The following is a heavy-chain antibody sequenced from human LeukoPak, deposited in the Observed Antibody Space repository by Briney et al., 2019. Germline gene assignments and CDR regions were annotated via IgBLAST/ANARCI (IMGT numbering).Heavy chain of an antibody. J-gene: IGHJ4*02. CDR3: ATDLGYSSSYDY. CDR1: GYTLTELS. Sequence: ASVKVSCKVSGYTLTELSMHWVRQAPGKGLEWMGGFDPEDSETIYAQKFQGRVTMTEDTSTDTAYMELSSLRSEDTAVYYCATDLGYSSSYDYWGQGTLVTVSS. CDR2: FDPEDSET. D-gene: IGHD6-13*01. V-gene: IGHV1-24*01.